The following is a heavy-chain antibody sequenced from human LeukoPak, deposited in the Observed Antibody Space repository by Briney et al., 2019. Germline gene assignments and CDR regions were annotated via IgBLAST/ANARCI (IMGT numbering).Heavy chain of an antibody. CDR3: ARPSRWLQYLYFDY. CDR1: GYTVTRYA. D-gene: IGHD5-24*01. Sequence: GASVKVSCKASGYTVTRYAMHWVRQAPGQRLEWMGWINAGNGNTKYSQRFQGRVTITRDTSASTAYMELSSLRSEDTAVYYCARPSRWLQYLYFDYWGQGTLVTVSS. CDR2: INAGNGNT. V-gene: IGHV1-3*01. J-gene: IGHJ4*02.